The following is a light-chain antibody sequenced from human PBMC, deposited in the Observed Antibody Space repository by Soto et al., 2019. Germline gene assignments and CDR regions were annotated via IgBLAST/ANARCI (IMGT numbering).Light chain of an antibody. V-gene: IGKV1-27*01. CDR2: AAS. Sequence: DIEMTQSPSSLSASGGDRVAITCRASQGISNYLAWYQQKPGKVPKLLIYAASTLPSGVPSRFSGSGSGTDFTLTISSLQPEDVATYYCQKYNCAPFTFGPGTKVDIK. CDR1: QGISNY. J-gene: IGKJ3*01. CDR3: QKYNCAPFT.